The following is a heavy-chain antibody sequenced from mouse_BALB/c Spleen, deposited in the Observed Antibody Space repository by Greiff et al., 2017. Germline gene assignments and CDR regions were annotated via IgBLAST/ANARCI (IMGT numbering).Heavy chain of an antibody. CDR2: IWSGGST. V-gene: IGHV2-2*02. CDR1: GFSLTSYG. Sequence: VKLMESGPGLVQPSQSLSITCTVSGFSLTSYGVHWVRQSPGKGLEWLGVIWSGGSTDYNAAFISRLSISKDNSKSQVFFKMNSLQANDTAIYYCARTHRYDDGPWYFDVWGAGTTVTVSS. CDR3: ARTHRYDDGPWYFDV. J-gene: IGHJ1*01. D-gene: IGHD2-14*01.